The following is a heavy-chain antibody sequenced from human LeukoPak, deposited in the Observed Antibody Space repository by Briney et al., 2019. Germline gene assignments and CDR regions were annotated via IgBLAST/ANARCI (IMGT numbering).Heavy chain of an antibody. V-gene: IGHV5-51*01. Sequence: GESLKISCKGSGYTFSSYWIGGVRQMPGKGLGWMGIIYPGDSDTRYSPSLQGQVTISVDTSIGTAYLQLSRLKASDTAIFYCAGQNDFRPFYCGQGTLVTVSS. CDR2: IYPGDSDT. J-gene: IGHJ4*02. CDR3: AGQNDFRPFY. CDR1: GYTFSSYW. D-gene: IGHD3-3*01.